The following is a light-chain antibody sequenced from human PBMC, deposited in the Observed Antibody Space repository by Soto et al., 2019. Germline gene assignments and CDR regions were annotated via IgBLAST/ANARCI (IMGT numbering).Light chain of an antibody. CDR2: EGS. J-gene: IGLJ2*01. Sequence: QSALTQPASVSGSPGQSITIPCTGTSSDVGSYNLVSWYQQHPGKAPKLMIYEGSKRPSGVSNRFSGSKSGNTASLTISGLQAEDEADYYCCSYAGSSTSVFGGGTKVTVL. CDR1: SSDVGSYNL. CDR3: CSYAGSSTSV. V-gene: IGLV2-23*01.